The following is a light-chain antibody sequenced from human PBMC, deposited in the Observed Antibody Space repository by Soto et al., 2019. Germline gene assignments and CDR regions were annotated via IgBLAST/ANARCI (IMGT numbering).Light chain of an antibody. CDR1: SGSVSSGYY. J-gene: IGLJ1*01. Sequence: QTVVTQEPSFSVSPGGTVTLTCGLSSGSVSSGYYPSWYQRTPGQSPRPLMYNTNTRSSGVPDRFSGSILGDKAALTITGAQADDESEYYCMLYMGSGIYVFGTGTKSPS. CDR3: MLYMGSGIYV. CDR2: NTN. V-gene: IGLV8-61*01.